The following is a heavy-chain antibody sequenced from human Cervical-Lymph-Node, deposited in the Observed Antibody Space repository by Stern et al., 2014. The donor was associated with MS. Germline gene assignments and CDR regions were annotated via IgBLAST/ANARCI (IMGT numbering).Heavy chain of an antibody. CDR2: NSGST. Sequence: QLQLQESGPGLVKPSETLSLTCTVSGGSISSYYWSWIRQPPGKGLEWIGYNSGSTNYNPSLKSRVTISVDTSKNQFSLKLSSVTAADTAVYYCARGSVLAFDPWGQGTLVTVSS. J-gene: IGHJ5*02. CDR3: ARGSVLAFDP. D-gene: IGHD5/OR15-5a*01. V-gene: IGHV4-59*01. CDR1: GGSISSYY.